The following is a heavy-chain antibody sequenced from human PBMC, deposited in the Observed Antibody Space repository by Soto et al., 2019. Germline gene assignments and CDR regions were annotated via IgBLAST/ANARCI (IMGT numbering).Heavy chain of an antibody. V-gene: IGHV1-18*01. Sequence: ASVKVSCKASGYTFTSYGISWVRQAPGQGLEWMGWISAYNGNTNYAQKLQGRVTMTTDTSTSTAYMELRSLRSDDTAVYYCARGNFDWFQLDAFDIWGQGTMVTVSS. CDR2: ISAYNGNT. D-gene: IGHD3-9*01. CDR3: ARGNFDWFQLDAFDI. CDR1: GYTFTSYG. J-gene: IGHJ3*02.